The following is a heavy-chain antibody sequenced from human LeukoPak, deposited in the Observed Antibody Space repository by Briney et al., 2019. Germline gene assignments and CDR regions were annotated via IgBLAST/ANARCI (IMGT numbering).Heavy chain of an antibody. CDR2: ISSSSSTI. D-gene: IGHD1-14*01. V-gene: IGHV3-48*01. CDR1: GFTFSSYS. CDR3: ARDGKKITYGMDV. Sequence: GGSLRPSCAASGFTFSSYSMNWVRQAPGKGLEWVSYISSSSSTIYYADSVKGRFTISRDNAKNSLYLQMNSLRAEDTAVYYCARDGKKITYGMDVWGQGTTVTVSS. J-gene: IGHJ6*02.